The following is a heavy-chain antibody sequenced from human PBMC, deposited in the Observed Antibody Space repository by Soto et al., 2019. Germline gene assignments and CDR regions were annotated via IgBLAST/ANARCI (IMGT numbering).Heavy chain of an antibody. D-gene: IGHD6-19*01. CDR2: IYYSGST. V-gene: IGHV4-30-4*01. Sequence: PSETLSPTCTVSGGSISSGDYYWSWLRQPPGKGLEWIGYIYYSGSTYYNPSLKSRVTISVDTSKNQFSLRLSSVAAADTAVYYCASRIAVAGLYYFDYWGQGTLVTVSS. CDR3: ASRIAVAGLYYFDY. CDR1: GGSISSGDYY. J-gene: IGHJ4*02.